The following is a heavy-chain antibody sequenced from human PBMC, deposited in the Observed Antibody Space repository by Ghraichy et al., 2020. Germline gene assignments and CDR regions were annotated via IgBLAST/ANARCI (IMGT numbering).Heavy chain of an antibody. CDR3: ARDFRSITIFGDYYGMDV. D-gene: IGHD3-3*01. J-gene: IGHJ6*02. Sequence: GGSLRLSCAASGFTFSSYWMSWVRQAPGKGLEWVANIKQDGSEKYYVDSVKGRFTISRDNAKNSLYLQMNSLRAEDTAVYYCARDFRSITIFGDYYGMDVWGQGTTVTVSS. CDR1: GFTFSSYW. CDR2: IKQDGSEK. V-gene: IGHV3-7*03.